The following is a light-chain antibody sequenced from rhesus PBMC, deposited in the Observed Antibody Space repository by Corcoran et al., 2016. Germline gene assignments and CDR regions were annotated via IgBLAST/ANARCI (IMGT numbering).Light chain of an antibody. CDR2: GAS. V-gene: IGKV3-24*04. CDR3: LQSSNWPHS. J-gene: IGKJ2*01. Sequence: EIVMTQSPATLALSPGERATLSCRASQSVSSYLAWYQQKPGQAPRLLIYGASSRATGIPDRFSGSGYGTEFTLTISSLEPEDVGVYFCLQSSNWPHSFGQGTKVEIK. CDR1: QSVSSY.